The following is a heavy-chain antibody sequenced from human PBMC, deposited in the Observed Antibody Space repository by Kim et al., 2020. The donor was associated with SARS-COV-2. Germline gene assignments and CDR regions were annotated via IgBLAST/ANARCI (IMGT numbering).Heavy chain of an antibody. D-gene: IGHD6-13*01. Sequence: GGSLRLSCAASGFTVSSNYMSWVRQAPGKGLEWVSVIYSGGSTYYADSVKGRFTISRDNSKNTLYLQMNSLRAEDTAVYYCARDSFRSSWYGAYYYYGMDVWGQGTTVTVSS. V-gene: IGHV3-66*02. CDR3: ARDSFRSSWYGAYYYYGMDV. CDR2: IYSGGST. CDR1: GFTVSSNY. J-gene: IGHJ6*02.